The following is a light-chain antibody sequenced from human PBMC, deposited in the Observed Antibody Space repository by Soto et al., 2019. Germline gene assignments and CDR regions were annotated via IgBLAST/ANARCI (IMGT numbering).Light chain of an antibody. CDR3: CSYAGSPYV. J-gene: IGLJ1*01. CDR1: SSDVGGYNY. Sequence: QSALTQPRSVSGSPGQSVTISCTGTSSDVGGYNYVSWFQQHPGNTPKVMIYDVSKRPSGVPDRFSGSKSGNTASLTISGLHAEDEADYYCCSYAGSPYVFGTGTKLTVL. CDR2: DVS. V-gene: IGLV2-11*01.